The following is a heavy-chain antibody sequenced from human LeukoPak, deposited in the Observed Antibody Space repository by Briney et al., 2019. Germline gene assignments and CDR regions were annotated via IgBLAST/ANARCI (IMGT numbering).Heavy chain of an antibody. Sequence: GGSLRLSCAASGFTFNRYSMSWVRQPPGKGLEWVSAISGSGTTIYYAASVKGRFTISRDNSKNTLYLQINSLRAEDTAVYYCAKDSGGTYFYYYYYMDVWGKGTTVTVSS. D-gene: IGHD1-26*01. J-gene: IGHJ6*03. CDR2: ISGSGTTI. CDR1: GFTFNRYS. CDR3: AKDSGGTYFYYYYYMDV. V-gene: IGHV3-23*01.